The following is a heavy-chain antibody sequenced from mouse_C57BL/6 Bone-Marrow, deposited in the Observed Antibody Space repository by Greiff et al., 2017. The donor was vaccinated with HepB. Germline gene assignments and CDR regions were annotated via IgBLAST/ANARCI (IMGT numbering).Heavy chain of an antibody. V-gene: IGHV1-22*01. CDR2: INPNNGGT. Sequence: VQLKQSGPELVKPGASVKMSCKASGYTFTDYNMHWVKQSHGKSLEWIGYINPNNGGTSYNQKFKGKATLTVTKSSSTAYMDLRSLTSEDSAVYYCARENGSSYEGAMDYWGQGTSVTVSS. CDR1: GYTFTDYN. J-gene: IGHJ4*01. D-gene: IGHD1-1*01. CDR3: ARENGSSYEGAMDY.